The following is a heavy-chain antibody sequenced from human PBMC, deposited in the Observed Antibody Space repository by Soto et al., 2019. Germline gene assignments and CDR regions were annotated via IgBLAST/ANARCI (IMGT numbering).Heavy chain of an antibody. CDR3: ARAPPSGASYYYA. J-gene: IGHJ5*02. Sequence: GGSLRLSCAASGFTFSNYWMHWVRQAPGKGLVWVSRINSDESRTNYADSVKGRFTISRDNAKNTLYLQMNSLRAEDTAVYYCARAPPSGASYYYAWGQRILVPVSA. D-gene: IGHD1-26*01. CDR1: GFTFSNYW. CDR2: INSDESRT. V-gene: IGHV3-74*01.